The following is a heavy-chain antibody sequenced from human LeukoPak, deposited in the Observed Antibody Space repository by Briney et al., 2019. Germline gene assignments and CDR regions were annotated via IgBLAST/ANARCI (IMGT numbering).Heavy chain of an antibody. Sequence: PGGSLRLSCATSGFTFSSYEMTWVRQAPGKGLERISYISGSGGTRYYADSVKGRFTISRDNAKNSLYLQMTSLRAEDTAVYYCARNRGSASYFYYDMDVWGKGTSVTVSS. CDR1: GFTFSSYE. CDR2: ISGSGGTR. CDR3: ARNRGSASYFYYDMDV. D-gene: IGHD2-2*01. V-gene: IGHV3-48*03. J-gene: IGHJ6*04.